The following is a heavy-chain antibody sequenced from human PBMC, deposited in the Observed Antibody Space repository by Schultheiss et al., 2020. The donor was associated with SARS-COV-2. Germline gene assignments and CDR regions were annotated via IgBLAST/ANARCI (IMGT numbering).Heavy chain of an antibody. CDR3: ARSPYSSSWLDV. CDR2: IYYSGST. Sequence: SQTLSLTCTVSGGSISSYYWSWIRQHPGKGLEWIGYIYYSGSTNYNPSLKSRVTISVDTSKNQFSLKLSSVTAADTAVYYCARSPYSSSWLDVWGQGTTVTVSS. CDR1: GGSISSYY. V-gene: IGHV4-59*01. D-gene: IGHD6-13*01. J-gene: IGHJ6*02.